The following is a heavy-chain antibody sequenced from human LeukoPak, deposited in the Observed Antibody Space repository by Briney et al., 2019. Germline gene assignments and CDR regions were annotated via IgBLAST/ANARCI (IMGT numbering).Heavy chain of an antibody. V-gene: IGHV3-9*01. D-gene: IGHD1-26*01. CDR1: GFSFDDYA. J-gene: IGHJ4*02. Sequence: GGSLRLSCVVSGFSFDDYAMHWVRQGPGKALEWVSVIRWDGNKVAYADSVKGRFTISRDNAKNSLYLQMTSLRPEDTAFYYCAKDRPVATTLHHFDHWGLGTLVTVSS. CDR2: IRWDGNKV. CDR3: AKDRPVATTLHHFDH.